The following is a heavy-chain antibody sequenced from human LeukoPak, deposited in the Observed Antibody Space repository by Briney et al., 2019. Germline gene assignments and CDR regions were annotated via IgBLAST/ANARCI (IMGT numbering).Heavy chain of an antibody. D-gene: IGHD4-11*01. J-gene: IGHJ5*02. CDR1: GSTFSSYW. Sequence: QPGGSLRLSCAASGSTFSSYWMSWVRQAPGKGLEWVANIKQDGSEKYYVDSVKGRFTISRDNAKNSLYLQMNSLRAEDTAVYYCARDEYSNYGGENWFDPWGQGTLVTVSS. V-gene: IGHV3-7*01. CDR2: IKQDGSEK. CDR3: ARDEYSNYGGENWFDP.